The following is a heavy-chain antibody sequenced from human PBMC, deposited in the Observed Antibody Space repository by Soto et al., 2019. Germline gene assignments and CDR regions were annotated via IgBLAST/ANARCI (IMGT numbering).Heavy chain of an antibody. J-gene: IGHJ4*02. CDR3: ATESSSSLFSAY. D-gene: IGHD6-6*01. CDR1: GCTFTSYY. Sequence: ASVKVSCMASGCTFTSYYMHWVRQAPGQGLEWMGIINPSGGSTSYAQKFQGRVTMTRDTSTSTVYMELSSLRSEDTAVYYCATESSSSLFSAYWCQGTLVTVSS. V-gene: IGHV1-46*03. CDR2: INPSGGST.